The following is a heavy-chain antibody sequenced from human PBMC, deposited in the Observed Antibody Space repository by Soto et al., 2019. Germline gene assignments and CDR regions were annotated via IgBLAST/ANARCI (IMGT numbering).Heavy chain of an antibody. V-gene: IGHV1-3*01. CDR1: GYTFTSYA. D-gene: IGHD5-12*01. Sequence: QVQLVQSGAEVKKPGASVKVSCKASGYTFTSYAMHWVRQAPGQRLEWMGWINAGNGNTKYSQKFQGRVTITRDTSASTAYMELSSLRSEDTAVYYCARVGNGYSGYDRVFDIWCQGTMVTVSS. J-gene: IGHJ3*02. CDR3: ARVGNGYSGYDRVFDI. CDR2: INAGNGNT.